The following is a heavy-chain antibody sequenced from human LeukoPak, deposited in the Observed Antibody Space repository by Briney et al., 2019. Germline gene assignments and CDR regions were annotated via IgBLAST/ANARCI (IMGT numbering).Heavy chain of an antibody. CDR1: GGSISSGGYY. J-gene: IGHJ4*02. Sequence: SETLSLTCTVSGGSISSGGYYWSWIRQHPGKGLEWIGCIYYSGTTYYHPSLTSRVAISVDTSKNQFSLKLSSVTAADTAVYYCARHPDLSSGYYLDYWGQGTLVTVSS. CDR3: ARHPDLSSGYYLDY. V-gene: IGHV4-31*03. D-gene: IGHD3-22*01. CDR2: IYYSGTT.